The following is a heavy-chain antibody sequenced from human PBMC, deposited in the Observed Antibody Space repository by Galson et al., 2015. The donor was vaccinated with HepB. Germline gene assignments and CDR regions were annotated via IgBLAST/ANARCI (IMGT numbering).Heavy chain of an antibody. Sequence: CAISGDSVSSNSAAWNWIRQSPSRGLEWLGRTYYRSKWYNDYAVSVKSRITINPDTSKNQFSLQLNSVTPEDTAVYYCARGGWELLRESFDIWGQGTMVTVSS. CDR2: TYYRSKWYN. CDR3: ARGGWELLRESFDI. J-gene: IGHJ3*02. V-gene: IGHV6-1*01. CDR1: GDSVSSNSAA. D-gene: IGHD1-26*01.